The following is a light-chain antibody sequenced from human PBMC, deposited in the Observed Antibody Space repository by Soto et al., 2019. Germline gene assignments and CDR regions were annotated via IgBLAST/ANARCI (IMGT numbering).Light chain of an antibody. CDR1: SSDVGAYNF. CDR2: EVS. V-gene: IGLV2-14*01. J-gene: IGLJ1*01. Sequence: QSALTQPASVSGSPGQSITISCTGTSSDVGAYNFVSWYQQHPGKAPKLIIYEVSDRPSGVSNRFSGSKSGNTASLTISGLQAEDEAYYYCSSYTTSATSVFGIGTKVTVL. CDR3: SSYTTSATSV.